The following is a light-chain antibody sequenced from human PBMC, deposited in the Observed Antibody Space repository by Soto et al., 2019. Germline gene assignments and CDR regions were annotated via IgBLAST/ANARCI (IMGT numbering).Light chain of an antibody. CDR1: SSNIGSNT. CDR2: SNN. V-gene: IGLV1-44*01. Sequence: QSVLTQPPSASGTPGQRVTMSWSGRSSNIGSNTVTWYQQLPGTAPKLLIYSNNQRPSGVPDRFCGFKSGTSGSLAISGLQSEDEADYYCAAWDDSLNGVVFGGGTKLTVL. J-gene: IGLJ2*01. CDR3: AAWDDSLNGVV.